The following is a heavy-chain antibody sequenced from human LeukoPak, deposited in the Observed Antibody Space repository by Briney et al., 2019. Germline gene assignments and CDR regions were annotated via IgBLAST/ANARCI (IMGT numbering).Heavy chain of an antibody. D-gene: IGHD2-15*01. CDR1: GYTFTSYG. Sequence: ASVKVSCKASGYTFTSYGISWVRQAPGQGLEWMGWISAYNGNTNYAQKLQGRVTMTTDTSTSTAYMELRSLRSDDTAVYYCARDNCSGGSCYYYGMDVWGQGTTVTVSS. CDR3: ARDNCSGGSCYYYGMDV. V-gene: IGHV1-18*01. CDR2: ISAYNGNT. J-gene: IGHJ6*02.